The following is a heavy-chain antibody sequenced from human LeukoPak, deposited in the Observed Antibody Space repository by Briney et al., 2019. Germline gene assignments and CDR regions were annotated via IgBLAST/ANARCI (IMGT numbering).Heavy chain of an antibody. CDR1: GGSISSYN. D-gene: IGHD3-16*01. J-gene: IGHJ6*03. CDR3: ARQDAFGKFPPPYYMDV. Sequence: SETLSLTCTVSGGSISSYNWNWIRQPPGKGLEWIGYISESGSTNYNSSLENRVTLSLDTSKSQISLNLRSATVADTAVYYCARQDAFGKFPPPYYMDVWGKGTTVIVS. CDR2: ISESGST. V-gene: IGHV4-59*08.